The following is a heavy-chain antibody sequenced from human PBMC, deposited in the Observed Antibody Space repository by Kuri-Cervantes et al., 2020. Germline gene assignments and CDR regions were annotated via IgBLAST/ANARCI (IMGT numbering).Heavy chain of an antibody. V-gene: IGHV1-3*02. Sequence: ASVKVSCKASGYTFTSYAMHWVRQAPGQRLEWMGWSNAGNGNTKYSQEFQGRVTITRDTSASTAYMELSSLRSEDTAVYYCARDTGYCSSTSCSNWFDPWGQGTLVTVSS. D-gene: IGHD2-2*01. CDR1: GYTFTSYA. J-gene: IGHJ5*02. CDR3: ARDTGYCSSTSCSNWFDP. CDR2: SNAGNGNT.